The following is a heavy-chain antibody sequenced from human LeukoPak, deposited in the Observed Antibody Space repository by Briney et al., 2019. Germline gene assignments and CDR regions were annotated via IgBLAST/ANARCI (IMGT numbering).Heavy chain of an antibody. Sequence: GGSLRLSCAASGFTFSSYAVSWVRQAPGKGLDWVSAISGSGGSTYYADSVKGRFTISRDNSKNTLYLQMNSLRAEDTAVYYCAKDPSPLYDYVWGSYRPSWFDPWGQGTLVTVSS. V-gene: IGHV3-23*01. CDR3: AKDPSPLYDYVWGSYRPSWFDP. CDR2: ISGSGGST. D-gene: IGHD3-16*02. J-gene: IGHJ5*02. CDR1: GFTFSSYA.